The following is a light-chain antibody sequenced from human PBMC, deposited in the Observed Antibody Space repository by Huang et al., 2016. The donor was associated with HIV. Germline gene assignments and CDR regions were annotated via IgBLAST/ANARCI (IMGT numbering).Light chain of an antibody. J-gene: IGKJ3*01. CDR3: QQSYGIPIT. Sequence: DIQMTQSPSSLSASVGARVSITCRASRDISTYLTWYSHKPGKSPYLVAYAASILQSGVPSRVSASGSGTDFTLTITSVQPEDFATYYCQQSYGIPITFGPGTTVDI. V-gene: IGKV1-39*01. CDR1: RDISTY. CDR2: AAS.